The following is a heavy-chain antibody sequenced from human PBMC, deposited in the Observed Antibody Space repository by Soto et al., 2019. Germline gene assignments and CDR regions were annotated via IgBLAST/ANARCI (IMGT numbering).Heavy chain of an antibody. D-gene: IGHD2-2*02. J-gene: IGHJ6*02. Sequence: ASVKVSFKASGYTFTGYYMHWVRQAPGQGLEWMGWINPNSGGTNYAQKFQGWVTMTRDTSISTAYMELSRLRSDDTAVYYCAREYCSSTSCYNDGRYYYYGMDVWGQGTTVTVSS. CDR2: INPNSGGT. V-gene: IGHV1-2*04. CDR1: GYTFTGYY. CDR3: AREYCSSTSCYNDGRYYYYGMDV.